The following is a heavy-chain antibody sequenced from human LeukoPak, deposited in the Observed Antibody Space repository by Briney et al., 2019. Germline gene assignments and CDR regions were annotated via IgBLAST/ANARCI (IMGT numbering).Heavy chain of an antibody. CDR3: AREFSSGPSGNPDYYYGMDV. CDR1: GYTFTSYY. J-gene: IGHJ6*02. CDR2: INPNGGST. D-gene: IGHD3-22*01. Sequence: GASVKVSCKASGYTFTSYYMHWVRQAPRQGLECMGIINPNGGSTSYAQKFQGRVTMTRDTSTSTVYMELSSLRSDDTAVYYCAREFSSGPSGNPDYYYGMDVWGQGTTVTVSS. V-gene: IGHV1-46*01.